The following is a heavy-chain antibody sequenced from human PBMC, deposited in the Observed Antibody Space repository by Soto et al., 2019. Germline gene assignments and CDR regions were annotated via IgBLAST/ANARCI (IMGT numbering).Heavy chain of an antibody. Sequence: SETLSLTCTVSGGSISGYYWNWIRLPPGKGLEWIGYIFYSGNTNYNPSLKTRVTISLDTSRIQFSLKLSSVTAADTAVYYCARSVVEGSYSYYYMDVWGKGTTVTVSS. CDR1: GGSISGYY. CDR2: IFYSGNT. V-gene: IGHV4-59*08. CDR3: ARSVVEGSYSYYYMDV. D-gene: IGHD1-1*01. J-gene: IGHJ6*03.